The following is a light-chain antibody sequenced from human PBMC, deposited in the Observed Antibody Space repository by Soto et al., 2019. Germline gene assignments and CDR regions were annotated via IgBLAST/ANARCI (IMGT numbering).Light chain of an antibody. CDR3: QQYGYSPIT. Sequence: IVLTQSPGTLSLSPWERATLSCRAGQSVSSNYLAWYQQKPGQALRLLIYAASSRATGIPDRFSGSGSGTDFPLTIDGLEPEDFVVYYCQQYGYSPITFGQGTRLEIK. V-gene: IGKV3-20*01. CDR1: QSVSSNY. CDR2: AAS. J-gene: IGKJ5*01.